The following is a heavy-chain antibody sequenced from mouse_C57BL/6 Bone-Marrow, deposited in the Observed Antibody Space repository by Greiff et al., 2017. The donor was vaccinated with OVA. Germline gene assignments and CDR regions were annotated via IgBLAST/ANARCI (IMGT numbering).Heavy chain of an antibody. Sequence: VQLQQSGPGLVKPSQSLSLTCSVTGYSITSGYYWNWLRQFPGNKLEWMGYISYDGSNNYNPSLKNRISITRDTSKNQFFLKLNSVTTEDTATYYCARDPLIYYYGSSYAFDYWGQGTTLTVSS. D-gene: IGHD1-1*01. J-gene: IGHJ2*01. V-gene: IGHV3-6*01. CDR2: ISYDGSN. CDR1: GYSITSGYY. CDR3: ARDPLIYYYGSSYAFDY.